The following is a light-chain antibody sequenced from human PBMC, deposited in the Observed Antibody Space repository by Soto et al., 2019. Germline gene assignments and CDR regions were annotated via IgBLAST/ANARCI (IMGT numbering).Light chain of an antibody. V-gene: IGLV2-11*01. J-gene: IGLJ2*01. CDR3: CSYAGSYTL. Sequence: QSALTQPRSVSGSPGQSVTISCTETSSDVGGYNYVSWYQQNPGKAPKLMIYDVSKRPSGVPDRFSGSKSGNTASLTISGLQAEDEADYYCCSYAGSYTLFGGGTKLTVL. CDR2: DVS. CDR1: SSDVGGYNY.